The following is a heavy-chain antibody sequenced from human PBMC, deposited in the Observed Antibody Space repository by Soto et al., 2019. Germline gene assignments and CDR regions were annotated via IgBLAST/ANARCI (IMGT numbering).Heavy chain of an antibody. V-gene: IGHV4-59*01. Sequence: PETLSLNCTFSGVSISSYYWSWLWQPPGKGLEWIGYIYYSGSTNYNPSLKSRVTISVDTSKNQFSLKLRSVTAADTAVYYCARDRSYSSGWYYFDYWGQGTLVTVSS. CDR3: ARDRSYSSGWYYFDY. D-gene: IGHD6-19*01. CDR1: GVSISSYY. J-gene: IGHJ4*02. CDR2: IYYSGST.